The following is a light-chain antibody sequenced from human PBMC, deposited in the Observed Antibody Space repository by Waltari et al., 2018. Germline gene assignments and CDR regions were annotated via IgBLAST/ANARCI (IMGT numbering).Light chain of an antibody. Sequence: DAVMTQSPLSLSVTLGQPASISCRSSQSLVYSDGKTYLNWFHQMPGQSPRRLIYKVSNRDSGVPDRFSGSGSGTDFTLKISRVEAEDVGVYYCMQGTHWPVTFGGGTKVEIK. J-gene: IGKJ4*01. V-gene: IGKV2-30*01. CDR2: KVS. CDR3: MQGTHWPVT. CDR1: QSLVYSDGKTY.